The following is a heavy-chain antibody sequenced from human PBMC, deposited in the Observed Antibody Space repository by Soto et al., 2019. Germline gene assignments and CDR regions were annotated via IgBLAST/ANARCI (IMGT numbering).Heavy chain of an antibody. CDR3: ARFRDRIGYSYGYGWFDP. CDR1: CGSFCGHY. CDR2: INHSGST. J-gene: IGHJ5*02. V-gene: IGHV4-34*01. Sequence: PETPSLICATNCGSFCGHYCSWIRQPPGKGLEWIGEINHSGSTNYNPSLKSRVTISVDTSKNQFSLKLSSVTAADTAVYYCARFRDRIGYSYGYGWFDPWGQG. D-gene: IGHD5-18*01.